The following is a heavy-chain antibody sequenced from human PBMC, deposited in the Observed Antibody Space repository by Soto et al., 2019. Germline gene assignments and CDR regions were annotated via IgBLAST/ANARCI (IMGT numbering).Heavy chain of an antibody. V-gene: IGHV4-31*03. CDR1: GGSISSGGYY. CDR3: ACFRITMVRGVKGNWFDP. Sequence: PSETLSLTCTVSGGSISSGGYYWSWIRQHPGKGLEWIGYIYYSGSTYYNPSLKSRVTISVDTSKNQFSLKLSSVTAADTAVYYCACFRITMVRGVKGNWFDPWGQGTLVTVSS. J-gene: IGHJ5*02. D-gene: IGHD3-10*01. CDR2: IYYSGST.